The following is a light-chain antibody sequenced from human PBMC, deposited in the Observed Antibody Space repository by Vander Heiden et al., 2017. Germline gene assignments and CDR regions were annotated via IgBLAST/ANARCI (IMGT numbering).Light chain of an antibody. CDR2: TAS. V-gene: IGKV1-39*01. J-gene: IGKJ2*01. CDR3: QQSDSTPPT. Sequence: DIQMTQSPSSLSASVGDRVTITCRASQSIGRFLNWYQQKPGKAPKLLIYTASSLQSGVPSRFSGSGSGTDFTLTISSLQPEDFATYYCQQSDSTPPTFGQGTKLEIK. CDR1: QSIGRF.